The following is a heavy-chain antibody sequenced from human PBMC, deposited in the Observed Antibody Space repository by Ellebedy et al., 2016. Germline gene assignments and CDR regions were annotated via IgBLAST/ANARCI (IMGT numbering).Heavy chain of an antibody. V-gene: IGHV3-23*01. CDR2: ISANSDIT. CDR3: RQGHYADL. Sequence: GGSLRLXXTASGLSFNTFFMSWVRQAPGKGLEWVSTISANSDITRYADSVKGRFTMSRDSSKNSVYLRMNNLRVEDTAVYYCRQGHYADLWGQGTLVTVSS. CDR1: GLSFNTFF. D-gene: IGHD4-17*01. J-gene: IGHJ4*02.